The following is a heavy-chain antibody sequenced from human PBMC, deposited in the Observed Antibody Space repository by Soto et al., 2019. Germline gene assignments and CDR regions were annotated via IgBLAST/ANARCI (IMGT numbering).Heavy chain of an antibody. V-gene: IGHV3-48*01. CDR3: ATEGGKYNWFDP. Sequence: GGSLRLSCAASGFTFSSYGMSWVRQAPGKGLEWVSYISSSSSAIYYADSVKGRFTISRDNAKNSLYLQMNSLRAEDTAVYYCATEGGKYNWFDPWGQGTLVTSPQ. CDR2: ISSSSSAI. CDR1: GFTFSSYG. J-gene: IGHJ5*02. D-gene: IGHD3-16*01.